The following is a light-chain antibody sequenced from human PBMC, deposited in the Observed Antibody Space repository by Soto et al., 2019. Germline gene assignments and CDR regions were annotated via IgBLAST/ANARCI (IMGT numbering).Light chain of an antibody. V-gene: IGLV1-44*01. J-gene: IGLJ1*01. CDR1: ISNIGSNA. Sequence: QSVLTQPPSASRTPGQRVTISCSGSISNIGSNAVNWYVQLPGTAPKLLIYSDNLRPSGVPDRFSGSNSCTSVSLAIGGLLSEDEAHYYCAAWDDSLNAYVFGAGTKLTVL. CDR2: SDN. CDR3: AAWDDSLNAYV.